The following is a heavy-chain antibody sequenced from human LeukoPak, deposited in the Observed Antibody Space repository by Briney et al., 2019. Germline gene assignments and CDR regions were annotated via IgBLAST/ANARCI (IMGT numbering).Heavy chain of an antibody. CDR3: ARGRPAGYFDY. Sequence: GGSLRLSCAASGFTFSNAWMNWVRQAPGKGLEWVGRLKGKTDGGTTDYAAPVKGRFTISRDNSKNTLYLQMNSLRAEDTAVYYCARGRPAGYFDYWGQGTLVTVSS. CDR2: LKGKTDGGTT. D-gene: IGHD6-6*01. CDR1: GFTFSNAW. J-gene: IGHJ4*02. V-gene: IGHV3-15*07.